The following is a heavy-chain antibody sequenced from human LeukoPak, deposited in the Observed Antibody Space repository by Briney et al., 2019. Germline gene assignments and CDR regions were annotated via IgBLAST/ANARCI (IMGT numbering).Heavy chain of an antibody. CDR2: IYYSGST. CDR3: ARDHSGNSPPVSWYFDL. D-gene: IGHD4-23*01. V-gene: IGHV4-39*07. CDR1: GGSISSSSYY. Sequence: SETLSLTCTVSGGSISSSSYYWGWIRQPPGKGLEWIGSIYYSGSTYYNPSLKSRVTISVDTSKSQFSLKLSSVTAADTAVYYCARDHSGNSPPVSWYFDLWGRGTLVTVSS. J-gene: IGHJ2*01.